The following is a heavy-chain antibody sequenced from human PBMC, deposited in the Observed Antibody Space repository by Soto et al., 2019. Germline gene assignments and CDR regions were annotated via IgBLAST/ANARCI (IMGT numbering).Heavy chain of an antibody. CDR3: ARDSMTTVTNMDV. CDR1: GGSISSSSYY. D-gene: IGHD4-17*01. V-gene: IGHV4-39*02. CDR2: INYSGST. Sequence: SETLSLTCTVSGGSISSSSYYWGWIRQPPGKGLEWIGRINYSGSTYYNPSLKSRVTISVDTSKNQFSLKLSSVTAADTAVYYCARDSMTTVTNMDVWGKGTTVTVS. J-gene: IGHJ6*03.